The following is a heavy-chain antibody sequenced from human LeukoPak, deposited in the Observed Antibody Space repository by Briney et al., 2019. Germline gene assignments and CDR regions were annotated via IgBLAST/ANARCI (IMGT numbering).Heavy chain of an antibody. CDR3: ARAGPYDSSGYYYKYYYHMDV. V-gene: IGHV4-61*02. CDR1: GGSISSGSYY. J-gene: IGHJ6*03. D-gene: IGHD3-22*01. Sequence: SETLSLTCTVSGGSISSGSYYWSWIRQPAGKGLEWIGRIYTSGGTNYNPSLKSRVTMSVDTSKNQFSLKLSSVTAADTAVYYCARAGPYDSSGYYYKYYYHMDVWGKGTTVTISS. CDR2: IYTSGGT.